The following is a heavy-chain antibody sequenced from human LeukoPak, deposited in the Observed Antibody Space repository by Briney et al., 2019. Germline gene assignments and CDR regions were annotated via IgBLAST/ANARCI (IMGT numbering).Heavy chain of an antibody. CDR1: GFTFRTFW. J-gene: IGHJ4*02. V-gene: IGHV3-74*01. CDR2: SNTDGTST. CDR3: ARESTDYYGFDH. Sequence: GGSLRPSCAASGFTFRTFWMHWVRQAPGKGLMWVSRSNTDGTSTNYADSVKGRFTISRDNARNTLYLQLNSLSAEDTAVYYCARESTDYYGFDHWGQGTLVTVSS. D-gene: IGHD3-22*01.